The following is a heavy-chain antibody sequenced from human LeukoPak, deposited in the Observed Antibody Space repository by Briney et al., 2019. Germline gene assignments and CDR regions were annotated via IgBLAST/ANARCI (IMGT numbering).Heavy chain of an antibody. Sequence: ASVKVSCKASGYTFTSYAMHWVRQAPGQRLEWMGWINAGNGNTKYSQKFQGRVTITRDTSASTAYMELSSLRSEDTAVYYCARPSYYDILTGYSGGFDYWGQGTLVTVSS. CDR2: INAGNGNT. V-gene: IGHV1-3*01. J-gene: IGHJ4*02. D-gene: IGHD3-9*01. CDR1: GYTFTSYA. CDR3: ARPSYYDILTGYSGGFDY.